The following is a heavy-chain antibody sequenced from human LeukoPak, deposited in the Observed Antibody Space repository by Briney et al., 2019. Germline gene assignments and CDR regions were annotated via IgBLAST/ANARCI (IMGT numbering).Heavy chain of an antibody. CDR3: ARRNAMDV. V-gene: IGHV3-7*03. CDR2: INRDGSER. CDR1: GFTFSNYW. J-gene: IGHJ6*02. Sequence: QPGGSLRLSCAASGFTFSNYWRTWVRQPPGKGLEWVANINRDGSERYYVDSVKGRFTISRDDAKSSLYLQMNSLRAEDTAVYYCARRNAMDVWGQGTTVIVFS.